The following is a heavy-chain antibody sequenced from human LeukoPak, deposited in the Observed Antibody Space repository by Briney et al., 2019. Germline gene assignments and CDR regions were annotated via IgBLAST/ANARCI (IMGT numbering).Heavy chain of an antibody. V-gene: IGHV3-33*01. J-gene: IGHJ4*02. CDR1: GFTFSSNG. CDR3: ARESGDSSLDY. Sequence: GGSLRLSCAASGFTFSSNGMHWVRHPPGKGLEWVAVIWYDGSNKYYADSVKGRFTISRDNSKNTLSLQMHSLRAEDTAVYYCARESGDSSLDYWGQGTLVTVSS. CDR2: IWYDGSNK. D-gene: IGHD2-21*02.